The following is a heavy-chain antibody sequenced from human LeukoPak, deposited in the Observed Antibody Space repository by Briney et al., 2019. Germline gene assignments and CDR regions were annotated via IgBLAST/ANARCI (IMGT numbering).Heavy chain of an antibody. J-gene: IGHJ6*03. CDR1: GFTFGDYA. V-gene: IGHV3-23*01. CDR3: AKDALMTPMDV. D-gene: IGHD3-16*01. Sequence: PGGSLRLSCTASGFTFGDYAMSWFRQAPGKGLEWVSGISASGGSTFYADSVKGRFTISRDNSKNTLFLQLNSLRVEDTAIYYCAKDALMTPMDVWGKGTTVTVSS. CDR2: ISASGGST.